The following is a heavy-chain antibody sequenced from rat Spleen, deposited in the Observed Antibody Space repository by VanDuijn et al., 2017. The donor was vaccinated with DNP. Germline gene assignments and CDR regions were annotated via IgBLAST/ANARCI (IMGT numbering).Heavy chain of an antibody. J-gene: IGHJ1*01. CDR3: TRVLYNGYQRHYWSFDF. D-gene: IGHD1-7*01. CDR1: GFSLTSYT. CDR2: MSSGGST. V-gene: IGHV2-6*01. Sequence: QVQLKESGPGLVQPSQTLSLTCTVSGFSLTSYTVSWVRQPPGKGLEWIAAMSSGGSTYYNSALKSRLSISRDTSKSKVFLKMNSLQTEDTAIYFCTRVLYNGYQRHYWSFDFWGPGTMVTVSS.